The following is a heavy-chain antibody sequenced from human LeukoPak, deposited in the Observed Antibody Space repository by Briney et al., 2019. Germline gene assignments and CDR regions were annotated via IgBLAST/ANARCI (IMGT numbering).Heavy chain of an antibody. CDR2: MNPNSANT. CDR3: ARRNKDDSNSRLVDY. D-gene: IGHD2-21*02. Sequence: ASVKVSCKASGYTFTNYDINWVRQTTGQGLEWMGWMNPNSANTGYAQKFQGRVTMTRNTSISTAYMELSSLRSEDTAVYYCARRNKDDSNSRLVDYWGQGTLATVSS. V-gene: IGHV1-8*01. J-gene: IGHJ4*02. CDR1: GYTFTNYD.